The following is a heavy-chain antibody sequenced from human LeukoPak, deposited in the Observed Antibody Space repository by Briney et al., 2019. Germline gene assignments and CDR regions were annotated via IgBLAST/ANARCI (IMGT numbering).Heavy chain of an antibody. Sequence: ASVKVSCKASGYTFTSYGISWVRQAPGQGLEWMGWISAYNGNTNYAQKLQGRVTMTTDTSTSTAYMELRSLRSDDTAVYYCARASPSYYAPYFGYWGQGTLVTVPS. CDR3: ARASPSYYAPYFGY. V-gene: IGHV1-18*01. CDR2: ISAYNGNT. D-gene: IGHD1-26*01. CDR1: GYTFTSYG. J-gene: IGHJ4*02.